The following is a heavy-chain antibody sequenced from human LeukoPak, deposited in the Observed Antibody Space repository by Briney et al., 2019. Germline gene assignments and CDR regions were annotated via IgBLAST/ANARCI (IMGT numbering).Heavy chain of an antibody. J-gene: IGHJ4*02. CDR3: ARGGSRTDYDSSGYPDY. CDR2: MNPKSGNI. D-gene: IGHD3-22*01. CDR1: GYTFTSYD. Sequence: ASVKVSCKASGYTFTSYDINWVRQATGQGLEWMGWMNPKSGNIGYAQKFQGRVTIARDTSISTAYMELSSLTSADSAVCYCARGGSRTDYDSSGYPDYWGQGTLVTVSS. V-gene: IGHV1-8*01.